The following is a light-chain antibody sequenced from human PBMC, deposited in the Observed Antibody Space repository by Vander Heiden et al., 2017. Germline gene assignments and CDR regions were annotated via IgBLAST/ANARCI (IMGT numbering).Light chain of an antibody. Sequence: QSVLTQPPSVPGAPGQRLTISCTGSSSNIGAGYDVHWYQQLPGTAPKLLIYGNSNRPSGVPDRFSGSKSGTSASLAITGLQAEDEADYYCQSYDSSLSGSYVFGTGTKVTVL. J-gene: IGLJ1*01. V-gene: IGLV1-40*01. CDR1: SSNIGAGYD. CDR3: QSYDSSLSGSYV. CDR2: GNS.